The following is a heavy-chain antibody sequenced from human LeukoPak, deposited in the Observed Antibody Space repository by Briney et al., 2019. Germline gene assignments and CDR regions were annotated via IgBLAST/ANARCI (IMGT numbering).Heavy chain of an antibody. J-gene: IGHJ3*02. D-gene: IGHD1-26*01. CDR3: AKDLTHSGSPGPYDAFDI. CDR1: GLTFSSYG. CDR2: ISYDGTIR. Sequence: PGGSLRLSCAASGLTFSSYGMHWVRQAPGKGLEWVAVISYDGTIRNYADSVKGRFTISRDNSKNTLYLQMNSLRAEDTAVYYCAKDLTHSGSPGPYDAFDIWGQGTMVTVSS. V-gene: IGHV3-30*18.